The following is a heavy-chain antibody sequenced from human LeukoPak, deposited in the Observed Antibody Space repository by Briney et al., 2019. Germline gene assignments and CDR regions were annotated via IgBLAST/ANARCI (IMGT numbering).Heavy chain of an antibody. J-gene: IGHJ4*02. CDR3: ARETLVGTTNYFDY. V-gene: IGHV4-4*07. Sequence: HSETLSLTCSVSGGSMKTYYWTWIRKPAGKGLEWIGRVYTSGYTKYNPSLQSRVTMSVDTSKKHLSLMLTSLTAADTAVYYCARETLVGTTNYFDYWGQRTLVTVSS. CDR2: VYTSGYT. D-gene: IGHD1-26*01. CDR1: GGSMKTYY.